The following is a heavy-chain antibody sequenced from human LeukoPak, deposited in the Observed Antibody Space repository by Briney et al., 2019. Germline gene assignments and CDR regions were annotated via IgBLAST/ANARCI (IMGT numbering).Heavy chain of an antibody. CDR2: INPSGGST. V-gene: IGHV1-46*01. CDR1: GYTFTSYY. J-gene: IGHJ5*02. CDR3: AREYYDFWSGYYKGGSRRWFDP. Sequence: ASVKVSCKASGYTFTSYYMHWVRQAPGQGLEWMGIINPSGGSTSYAQKFQGRVTMTRDTSTSTVYMELSSLRSEDTAVYYCAREYYDFWSGYYKGGSRRWFDPWGQGTLVTVSS. D-gene: IGHD3-3*01.